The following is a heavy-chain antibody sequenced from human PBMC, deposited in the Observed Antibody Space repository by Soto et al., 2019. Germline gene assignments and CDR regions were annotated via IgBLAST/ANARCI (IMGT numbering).Heavy chain of an antibody. CDR1: GGTFSSYA. CDR2: IIPIFGTA. Sequence: QVQLVQSGAEVKKPGSSVKVSCKASGGTFSSYAISWVRQAPGQGLEWMGGIIPIFGTANYAQKLQGRVTITADESTSPAYMELSSLRSEDTAVYYCARVSDILTGPDDYWGQGTLVTVSS. D-gene: IGHD3-9*01. CDR3: ARVSDILTGPDDY. J-gene: IGHJ4*02. V-gene: IGHV1-69*12.